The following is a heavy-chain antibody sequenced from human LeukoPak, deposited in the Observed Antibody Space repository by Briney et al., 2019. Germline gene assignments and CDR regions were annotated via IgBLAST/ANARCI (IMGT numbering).Heavy chain of an antibody. J-gene: IGHJ4*02. CDR1: GFTVSSNY. CDR3: AKDRGIVGAIQYYFDY. Sequence: GGSLRLSCAASGFTVSSNYMSWVRQAPGKGLEWVSVIYSGGSTYYADSVKGRFTISRDNSKNTLYLQMNSLRAEDTAVYYCAKDRGIVGAIQYYFDYWGQGTLVTVSS. V-gene: IGHV3-66*01. CDR2: IYSGGST. D-gene: IGHD1-26*01.